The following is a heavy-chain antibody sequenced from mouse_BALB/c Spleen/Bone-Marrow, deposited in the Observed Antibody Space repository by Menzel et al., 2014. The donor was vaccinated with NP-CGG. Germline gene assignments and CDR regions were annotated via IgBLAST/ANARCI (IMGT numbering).Heavy chain of an antibody. V-gene: IGHV5-12-1*01. CDR1: GFVFSSSD. CDR3: ATHYYGRFDY. Sequence: EVNVVESGGGLVKPGGSLKLSCAASGFVFSSSDMSWVRQTPEKRLEWVAYISSGGGSTYYPDTVKGRFTISRDNAKNTLYLQMSSLKSEDTAMYYCATHYYGRFDYWGQGTTLTVSS. D-gene: IGHD1-2*01. J-gene: IGHJ2*01. CDR2: ISSGGGST.